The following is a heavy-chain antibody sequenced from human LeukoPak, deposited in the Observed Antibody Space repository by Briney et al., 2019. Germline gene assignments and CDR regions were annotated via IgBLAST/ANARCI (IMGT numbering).Heavy chain of an antibody. V-gene: IGHV3-33*01. CDR3: ARDRIIVGATEDY. D-gene: IGHD1-26*01. Sequence: GGSLRLSCAASGFTFNSYGMHWVRQAPGKGLEWVAVIWYDGSSEYYAGSVKGRFTISRDNSKNTLYLQMNSLRAEDTAVYYCARDRIIVGATEDYWGQGTLVTVSS. CDR1: GFTFNSYG. CDR2: IWYDGSSE. J-gene: IGHJ4*02.